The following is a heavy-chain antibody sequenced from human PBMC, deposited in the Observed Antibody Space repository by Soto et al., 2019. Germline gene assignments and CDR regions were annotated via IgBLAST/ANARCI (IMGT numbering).Heavy chain of an antibody. CDR1: GGTFSSYA. D-gene: IGHD3-3*01. V-gene: IGHV1-69*06. Sequence: ASVKVSCKASGGTFSSYAISWVRQAPGQGLEWMGGIIPIFGTANYAQKFQGRVTITADKSTSTAYMELSSLRSEDPAVYYCASPARAYYDFWSGYGRGYGMDVWGQGTTVTVSS. CDR3: ASPARAYYDFWSGYGRGYGMDV. CDR2: IIPIFGTA. J-gene: IGHJ6*02.